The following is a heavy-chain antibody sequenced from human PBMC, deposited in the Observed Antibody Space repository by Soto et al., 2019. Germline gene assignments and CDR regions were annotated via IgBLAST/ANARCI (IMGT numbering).Heavy chain of an antibody. D-gene: IGHD6-13*01. J-gene: IGHJ4*02. V-gene: IGHV4-61*01. CDR3: ARTIGAAYYFDF. Sequence: SETLSLTCSVSDGSVNSGNYYWSWIRQPPGKGLEWIGHIYYIGTTDYNPSLKSRVTMSIDTSNNHFSLSLKSVTAADTAVYYCARTIGAAYYFDFWGQGALVTVSS. CDR1: DGSVNSGNYY. CDR2: IYYIGTT.